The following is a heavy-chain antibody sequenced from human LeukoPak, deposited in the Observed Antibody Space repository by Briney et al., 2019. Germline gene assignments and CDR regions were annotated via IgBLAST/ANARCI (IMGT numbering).Heavy chain of an antibody. CDR1: GGSISGYY. CDR3: ARGSDSSGYSSYYYYYYMDV. CDR2: LYTSWNT. V-gene: IGHV4-4*07. Sequence: PSETLSLTCTVSGGSISGYYWSWIRQPAGKGLEWIGRLYTSWNTNYNPSLKSRVTMSLDTSKNQFSLKLNSVTAADTAIYYCARGSDSSGYSSYYYYYYMDVWGKGTTVTVSS. D-gene: IGHD3-22*01. J-gene: IGHJ6*03.